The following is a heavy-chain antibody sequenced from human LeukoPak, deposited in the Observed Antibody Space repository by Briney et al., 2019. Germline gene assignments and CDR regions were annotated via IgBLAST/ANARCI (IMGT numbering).Heavy chain of an antibody. Sequence: SQTLPLTCTVSGGSISSGGYYWSWIRQHPGKGLEWIGYIYYSGSTYYNPSLKSRLTISLDASKNQFSLKLTSVTAADTAVYYCARRIPVAGLFDYWGQGTLVTVSS. CDR3: ARRIPVAGLFDY. CDR1: GGSISSGGYY. J-gene: IGHJ4*02. D-gene: IGHD6-19*01. V-gene: IGHV4-31*03. CDR2: IYYSGST.